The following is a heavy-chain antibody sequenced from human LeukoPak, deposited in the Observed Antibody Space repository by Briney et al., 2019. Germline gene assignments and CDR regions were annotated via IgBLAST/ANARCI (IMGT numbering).Heavy chain of an antibody. CDR1: GGSISSSSYY. D-gene: IGHD4-23*01. V-gene: IGHV4-39*07. CDR2: IYYSGST. J-gene: IGHJ4*02. CDR3: ASSNGGKIVPFDY. Sequence: PSETLSLTCTVSGGSISSSSYYWGWIRQPPGKGLEWIGSIYYSGSTYYNPSLKSRVTISVDTSKNQFSLKLSSVTAADTAVYYCASSNGGKIVPFDYWGQGTLVTVSS.